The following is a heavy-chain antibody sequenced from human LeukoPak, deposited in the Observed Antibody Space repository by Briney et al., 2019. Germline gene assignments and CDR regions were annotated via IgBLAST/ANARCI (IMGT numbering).Heavy chain of an antibody. CDR1: GFTFSKYS. V-gene: IGHV3-21*04. CDR2: ISSSSSYI. J-gene: IGHJ4*02. CDR3: ARGGYSYGIFDY. Sequence: GGSLRLSCAASGFTFSKYSMNWVRQAPGKGLEWVSSISSSSSYIYYADSVKGRFTISRDNAKNSLYLQMNSLRAEDTALYYCARGGYSYGIFDYWGQGTLVTVSS. D-gene: IGHD5-18*01.